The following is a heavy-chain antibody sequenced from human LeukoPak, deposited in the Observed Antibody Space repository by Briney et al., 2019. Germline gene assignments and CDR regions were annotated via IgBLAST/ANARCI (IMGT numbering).Heavy chain of an antibody. J-gene: IGHJ4*02. V-gene: IGHV3-21*01. CDR3: ARAPYGSGSYSLHFDY. CDR2: ISSSSSYI. CDR1: GFTFSSYS. D-gene: IGHD3-10*01. Sequence: GGSLRLSCAASGFTFSSYSMNWVRQAPGKGLEWVSSISSSSSYIYYADSVKGRFTISRDNAKNSLYLQMNSLRAEDTAVYYCARAPYGSGSYSLHFDYWGQGTLVTVSS.